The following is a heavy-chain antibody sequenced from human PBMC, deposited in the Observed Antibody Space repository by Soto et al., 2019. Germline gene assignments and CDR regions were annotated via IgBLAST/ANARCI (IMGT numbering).Heavy chain of an antibody. J-gene: IGHJ3*02. CDR1: GFTFSSYE. CDR3: ARDSKWELLWDAFDI. D-gene: IGHD1-26*01. V-gene: IGHV3-48*03. Sequence: VQLVESGGGLVQPGGSLRLSCAASGFTFSSYEMNWVRQAPGKGLEWVSYISSSGSTIYYADSVKGRFTISRDNTKNSRERQMNRLRAEDTAVDYCARDSKWELLWDAFDIWGQGTMVTVSS. CDR2: ISSSGSTI.